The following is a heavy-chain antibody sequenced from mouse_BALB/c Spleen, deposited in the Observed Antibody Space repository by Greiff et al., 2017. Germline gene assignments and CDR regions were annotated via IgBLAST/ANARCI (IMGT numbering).Heavy chain of an antibody. Sequence: VQLQQPGAELVKPGASVKLSCKASGYTFTSYWMHWVKQRPGQGLEWIGEINPSNGRTNYNEKFKSKATLTVDKSSSTAYMQLSSLTSEDSAVYYCARGGYGNYDLDYWGQGTTLTVSS. CDR1: GYTFTSYW. D-gene: IGHD2-1*01. CDR2: INPSNGRT. J-gene: IGHJ2*01. V-gene: IGHV1S81*02. CDR3: ARGGYGNYDLDY.